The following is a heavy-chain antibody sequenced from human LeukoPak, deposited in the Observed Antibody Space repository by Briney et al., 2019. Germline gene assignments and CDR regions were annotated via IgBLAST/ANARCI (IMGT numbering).Heavy chain of an antibody. D-gene: IGHD1-14*01. CDR2: IKGDGSTT. CDR3: ARHRPAKRPHYYHYYMDV. Sequence: PGGSLRLSCAASGFSFNNYWMHWVRQAPGKGLMWVSRIKGDGSTTNCADSVRGRFTISRDNAKNTLYLQMNSLRAEDTAVYYCARHRPAKRPHYYHYYMDVWDKGTTVAISS. J-gene: IGHJ6*03. V-gene: IGHV3-74*01. CDR1: GFSFNNYW.